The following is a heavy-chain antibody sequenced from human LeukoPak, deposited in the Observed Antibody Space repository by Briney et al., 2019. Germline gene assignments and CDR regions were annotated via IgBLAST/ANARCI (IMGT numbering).Heavy chain of an antibody. D-gene: IGHD2-2*01. CDR1: GGTFSSYA. CDR3: ARGYCSSTSCPQYYYYGMDV. V-gene: IGHV1-69*13. Sequence: SVKVSCKASGGTFSSYAISWVRQAPEQGLEWMGGIIPIFGTANYAQKFQGRVTITADESTSTAYMELSSLRSEDTAVYYCARGYCSSTSCPQYYYYGMDVWGKGTTVTVSS. CDR2: IIPIFGTA. J-gene: IGHJ6*04.